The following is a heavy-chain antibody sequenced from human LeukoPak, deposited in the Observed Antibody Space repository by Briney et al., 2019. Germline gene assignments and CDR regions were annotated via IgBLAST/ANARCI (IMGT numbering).Heavy chain of an antibody. CDR1: GFTFSSYA. CDR2: ISNGASPT. D-gene: IGHD6-13*01. V-gene: IGHV3-48*03. CDR3: AREASSSSWNYFDY. J-gene: IGHJ4*02. Sequence: GGSLRLSCAASGFTFSSYAMSWVRQAPGKGLEWVSYISNGASPTYYADSVKGRFTISRDDAKNSLFLQMNSLRAEDTAVYYCAREASSSSWNYFDYWGQGTLVTVSS.